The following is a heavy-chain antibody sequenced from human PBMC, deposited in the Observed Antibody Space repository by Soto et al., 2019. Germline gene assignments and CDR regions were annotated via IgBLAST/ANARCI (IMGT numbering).Heavy chain of an antibody. D-gene: IGHD4-17*01. CDR1: GGSVSSGSYY. J-gene: IGHJ4*02. V-gene: IGHV4-61*01. CDR2: IYYSGST. Sequence: QVQLQESGPGLVKPSETLSLTCTVSGGSVSSGSYYWSWIRQPPGKGLEWIGYIYYSGSTNYNPSLKSRVTISVDTSKNQFSLKLSSVTAADTAVYYCARENGDYVFDYGGQGTLVTVSS. CDR3: ARENGDYVFDY.